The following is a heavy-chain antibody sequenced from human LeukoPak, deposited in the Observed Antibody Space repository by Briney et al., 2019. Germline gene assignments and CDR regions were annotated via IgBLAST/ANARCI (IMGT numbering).Heavy chain of an antibody. CDR1: GGSISSSNW. J-gene: IGHJ4*02. D-gene: IGHD5-18*01. CDR3: ARRGYSYGLSHHFDY. V-gene: IGHV4-4*02. Sequence: SGTLSLTCAVSGGSISSSNWWSWVRQPPGKRLEWIGEIYHSGSTNYNPSLKSRVTISVDKSKNQFSLKLSSVTAADTAVYYCARRGYSYGLSHHFDYWGQGTLVTVSS. CDR2: IYHSGST.